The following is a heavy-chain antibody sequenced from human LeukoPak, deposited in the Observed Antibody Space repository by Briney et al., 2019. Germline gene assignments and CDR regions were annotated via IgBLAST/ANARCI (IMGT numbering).Heavy chain of an antibody. CDR1: GYTFTSYG. J-gene: IGHJ4*02. V-gene: IGHV1-18*01. CDR3: ARVWVVVPAAKGVSGGFDY. D-gene: IGHD2-2*01. Sequence: ASVKVSCKASGYTFTSYGISWVRQAPGQGLEWMGWISAYNGNTNYAQKLQGRVTMTTDTSTSTAYMELRSLRSDDTAVYYCARVWVVVPAAKGVSGGFDYWGQGTLVTVSS. CDR2: ISAYNGNT.